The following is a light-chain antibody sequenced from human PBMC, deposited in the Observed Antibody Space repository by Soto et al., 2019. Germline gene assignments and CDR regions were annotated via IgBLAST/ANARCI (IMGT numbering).Light chain of an antibody. J-gene: IGKJ4*01. Sequence: VLTQSPATLSSSPGERSTLSCRASQSVSNYLAWYQQRPGQAPRLLIYHASTRDTGIPARFSGSGSGTDVTLTISSLEPEDFAVYYCQQRHQLRTFGGGTKVEI. CDR3: QQRHQLRT. CDR2: HAS. V-gene: IGKV3-11*01. CDR1: QSVSNY.